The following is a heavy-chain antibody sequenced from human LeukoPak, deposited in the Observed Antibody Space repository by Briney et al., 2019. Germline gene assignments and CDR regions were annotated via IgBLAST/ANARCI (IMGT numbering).Heavy chain of an antibody. D-gene: IGHD1-26*01. CDR3: AKGGKWDVTPFDY. CDR2: ISGGGGST. V-gene: IGHV3-23*01. CDR1: GFTFTSYS. J-gene: IGHJ4*02. Sequence: GGSLRLSCAASGFTFTSYSMNWVRQAPGKGLEWVSTISGGGGSTYYADSVKGRFTISGDNSKNTLYLQVNSLRAEDTAVYYCAKGGKWDVTPFDYWGQGALVTASS.